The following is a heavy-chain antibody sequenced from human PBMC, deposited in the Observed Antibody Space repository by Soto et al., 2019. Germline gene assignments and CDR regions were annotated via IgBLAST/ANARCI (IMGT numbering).Heavy chain of an antibody. CDR3: ARWIVVPAAICAFDI. CDR2: IYYSGST. J-gene: IGHJ3*02. V-gene: IGHV4-31*03. CDR1: GGSISSGGYY. D-gene: IGHD2-2*01. Sequence: SETLSLTCTVSGGSISSGGYYWSWIRQHPGKGLEWIGYIYYSGSTYYNPSLKSRVTISVDTSKNQFSLRLSSVTAADTAVYYCARWIVVPAAICAFDIWGQGTRVTVSS.